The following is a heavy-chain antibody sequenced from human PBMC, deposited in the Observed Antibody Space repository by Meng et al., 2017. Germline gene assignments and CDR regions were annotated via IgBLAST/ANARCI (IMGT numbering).Heavy chain of an antibody. J-gene: IGHJ4*02. Sequence: QVQVVESGGDVVPPGRSLTISCAASGFIFSNYEMHWVRQAPGKGLEWVACITKDGSRKYYLGSVRGRFTISRDNSKNTLYLEMNSLRSEDTALYYCARDFDYWGQGTLVTVSS. CDR2: ITKDGSRK. V-gene: IGHV3-30*16. CDR3: ARDFDY. CDR1: GFIFSNYE.